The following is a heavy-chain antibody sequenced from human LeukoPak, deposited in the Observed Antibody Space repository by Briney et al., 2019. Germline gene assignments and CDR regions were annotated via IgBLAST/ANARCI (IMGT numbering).Heavy chain of an antibody. CDR2: IYSGGST. CDR1: GFTVSSNY. Sequence: GGSLRLSCAASGFTVSSNYMSWVRQAPGKGLEWVSVIYSGGSTYYADSVKGRYTISRDNSKNTLYLQMNSLRAEDTAVYYCAREKKTYYYDSSSYYFDYWGQGTLVTVSS. J-gene: IGHJ4*02. CDR3: AREKKTYYYDSSSYYFDY. D-gene: IGHD3-22*01. V-gene: IGHV3-53*01.